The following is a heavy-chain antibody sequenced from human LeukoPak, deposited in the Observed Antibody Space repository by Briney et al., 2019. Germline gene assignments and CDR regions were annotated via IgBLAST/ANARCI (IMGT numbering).Heavy chain of an antibody. J-gene: IGHJ4*02. CDR2: INHGGNT. Sequence: SETLSLTCAVYGGSFTIYSWTWIRQSPGKGLEWIGEINHGGNTNYNPSLKSRVTISVDTSKNQFSLKLSSVTAADTAVYYCARELLSGDPSIGNWGQGTLVTVSS. CDR1: GGSFTIYS. V-gene: IGHV4-34*01. CDR3: ARELLSGDPSIGN. D-gene: IGHD7-27*01.